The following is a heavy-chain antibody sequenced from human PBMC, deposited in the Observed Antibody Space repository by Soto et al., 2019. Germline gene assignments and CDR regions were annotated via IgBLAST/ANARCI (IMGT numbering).Heavy chain of an antibody. CDR2: IFPRDSDI. J-gene: IGHJ4*02. CDR1: RYTPTNYW. V-gene: IGHV5-51*03. D-gene: IGHD4-4*01. CDR3: ARLGSLLQPIDY. Sequence: GESRMGSCWTSRYTPTNYWIAWVRNMLWRRLENLGLIFPRDSDIRYNLSFGGQVTISTVRSIASAYLQWTSLKASDTATYFCARLGSLLQPIDYWGQGTPVTASS.